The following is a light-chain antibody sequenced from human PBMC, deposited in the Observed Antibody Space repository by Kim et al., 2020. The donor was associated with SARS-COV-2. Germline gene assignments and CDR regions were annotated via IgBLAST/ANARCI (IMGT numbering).Light chain of an antibody. J-gene: IGKJ5*01. CDR1: QDIRNE. CDR2: GAS. Sequence: ATVGDMVTMHCRESQDIRNELGWGQKNPGRAPKRLIYGASSLQSGVPSRFSGSGSGPEFTLTPSGLQPGDFSTYFGVRHNTCPITFGQGTRLEIK. CDR3: VRHNTCPIT. V-gene: IGKV1-17*01.